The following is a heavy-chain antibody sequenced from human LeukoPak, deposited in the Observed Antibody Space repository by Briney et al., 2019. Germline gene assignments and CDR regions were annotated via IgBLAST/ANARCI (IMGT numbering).Heavy chain of an antibody. Sequence: GVSLRLSCAASGFTVSNSYMSWVRQAPGKGLEWVSVIYDGGSTYYADSVKGRFTITRDNSKNTLYLQMNSLRVEDTAVYYCARVDSYYFHTSGSYYEGDYWGQGTLVTVSS. CDR2: IYDGGST. V-gene: IGHV3-53*01. CDR3: ARVDSYYFHTSGSYYEGDY. D-gene: IGHD3-22*01. J-gene: IGHJ4*02. CDR1: GFTVSNSY.